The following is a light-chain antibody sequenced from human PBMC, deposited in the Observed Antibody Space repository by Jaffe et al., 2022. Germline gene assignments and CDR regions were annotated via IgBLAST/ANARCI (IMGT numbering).Light chain of an antibody. CDR2: EDN. Sequence: NFMLTQPHSVSESPGKTVTISCTGSSGSIASNYVQWYQQRPGSAPTTVIYEDNQRPSGVPDRFSGSIDSSSNSASLTISGLKTEDEADYYCQSYDSSNRGPAVFGGGTQLTVL. J-gene: IGLJ7*01. V-gene: IGLV6-57*02. CDR3: QSYDSSNRGPAV. CDR1: SGSIASNY.